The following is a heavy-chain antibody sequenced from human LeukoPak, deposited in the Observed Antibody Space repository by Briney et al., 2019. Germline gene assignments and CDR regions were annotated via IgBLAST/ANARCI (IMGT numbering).Heavy chain of an antibody. J-gene: IGHJ6*04. CDR3: GREGRDSYGLDV. CDR2: INQGTIDN. V-gene: IGHV3-7*03. D-gene: IGHD3-10*01. Sequence: GGTLSLSGAASRFTCSNFWMIWVPPAPGKGLEWVTNINQGTIDNQYKDSVKGRFTTSRDDAKNSLFLQMKSVRADDTAVYYCGREGRDSYGLDVWGKGTTVTVSS. CDR1: RFTCSNFW.